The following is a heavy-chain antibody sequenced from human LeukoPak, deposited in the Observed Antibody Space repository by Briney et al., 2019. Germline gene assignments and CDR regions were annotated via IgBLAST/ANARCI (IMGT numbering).Heavy chain of an antibody. Sequence: SETLSLTCTVSGGSISSYYWSWIRQPAGKGLEWIGRISTSASTNYNPSLKSRVTMSVDTSKNQFSLKLSSVTAADTAVYYCARDLEGHCSSTSCYGEYYFDYWGQGTLVTVSS. V-gene: IGHV4-4*07. J-gene: IGHJ4*02. CDR1: GGSISSYY. D-gene: IGHD2-2*01. CDR3: ARDLEGHCSSTSCYGEYYFDY. CDR2: ISTSAST.